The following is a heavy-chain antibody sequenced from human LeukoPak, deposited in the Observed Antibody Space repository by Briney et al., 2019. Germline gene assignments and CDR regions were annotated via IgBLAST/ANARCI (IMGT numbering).Heavy chain of an antibody. J-gene: IGHJ4*02. CDR3: ARSPDSTGYPYYFDY. CDR2: IYTSGST. V-gene: IGHV4-4*07. D-gene: IGHD3-22*01. CDR1: GGSISTYY. Sequence: SETLSLTCTVSGGSISTYYWSWIRQPAGKGLEWIGRIYTSGSTNYNPSLKSRITMSVDTSKNQFSLKLSSVTAADTAVYYCARSPDSTGYPYYFDYWGQGILVTVSS.